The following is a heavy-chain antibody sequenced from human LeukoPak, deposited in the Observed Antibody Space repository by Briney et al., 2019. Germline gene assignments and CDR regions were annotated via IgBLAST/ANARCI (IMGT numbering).Heavy chain of an antibody. Sequence: PSETLSLTCTVSGGSISSYYWSWIRQPAGKGLEWIGEINHSGSTNYNPSLKSRVTISVDTSKNQFSLKLSSVTAADTAVYYCARGRSYSFYGSGSYYKGGPFDYWGQGTLVTVSS. V-gene: IGHV4-34*01. CDR2: INHSGST. CDR3: ARGRSYSFYGSGSYYKGGPFDY. CDR1: GGSISSYY. D-gene: IGHD3-10*01. J-gene: IGHJ4*02.